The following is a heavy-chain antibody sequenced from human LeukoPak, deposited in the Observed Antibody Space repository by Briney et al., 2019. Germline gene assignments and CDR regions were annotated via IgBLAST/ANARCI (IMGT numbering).Heavy chain of an antibody. Sequence: PGGSLRLSCAASGFTFSSYGMHWVRQAPGKGLEWVAFIRHDGSNKYYADSVKGRFTISRDNSKNTLYLQMNSLRAGDTAVYYFAEELLWFGELFYWGQGNLATVSS. CDR2: IRHDGSNK. V-gene: IGHV3-30*02. D-gene: IGHD3-10*01. CDR1: GFTFSSYG. CDR3: AEELLWFGELFY. J-gene: IGHJ4*02.